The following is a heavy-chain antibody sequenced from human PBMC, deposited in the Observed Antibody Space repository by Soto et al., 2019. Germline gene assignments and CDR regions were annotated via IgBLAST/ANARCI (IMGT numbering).Heavy chain of an antibody. J-gene: IGHJ4*02. V-gene: IGHV3-23*01. CDR3: APDSSSSLAGAY. CDR2: ISGSGGST. Sequence: AGGSLRLSCAASGFTFSSYAMSWVRQAPGKGLEWVSAISGSGGSTYYADSVKGRFTISRDNSKNTLYLQMNSLRAEDTAVYYCAPDSSSSLAGAYWGQGTLVTVSS. CDR1: GFTFSSYA. D-gene: IGHD6-6*01.